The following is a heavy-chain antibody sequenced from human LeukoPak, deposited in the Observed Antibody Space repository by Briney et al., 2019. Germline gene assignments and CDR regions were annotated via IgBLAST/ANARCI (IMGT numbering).Heavy chain of an antibody. CDR1: GFAFSSYG. D-gene: IGHD6-19*01. V-gene: IGHV3-30*02. J-gene: IGHJ4*02. Sequence: GGSLRLSCAASGFAFSSYGMHWVRQAPGKGLEWVAYIHYDSTTEDYADSVKGRFTISRDNSKNTLFLQMNIRRVEDSAIYFCARVQGGGYRTADYWGQGTLVTVSS. CDR3: ARVQGGGYRTADY. CDR2: IHYDSTTE.